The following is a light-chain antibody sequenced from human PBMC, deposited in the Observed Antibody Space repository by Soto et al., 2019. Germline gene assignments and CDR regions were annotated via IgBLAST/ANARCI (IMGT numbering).Light chain of an antibody. CDR2: GAS. J-gene: IGKJ1*01. V-gene: IGKV3-20*01. CDR3: QQYDSSPRK. CDR1: QSFTSTS. Sequence: EIVLTQSPGTLSLSPGERATLSCRASQSFTSTSLAWYQQKPGQAPRLLISGASRRAAGIPDRFSGSGSGTDFTLTISRLESEDLAVYYCQQYDSSPRKFGQGTKV.